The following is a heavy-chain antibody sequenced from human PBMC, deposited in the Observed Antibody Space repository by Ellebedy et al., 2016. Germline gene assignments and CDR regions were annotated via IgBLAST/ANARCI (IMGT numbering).Heavy chain of an antibody. V-gene: IGHV3-30-3*01. D-gene: IGHD6-19*01. CDR1: GFTFSSYA. CDR3: ARDPLRDSSGWYENYYYYGMDV. CDR2: ISYDGSNK. J-gene: IGHJ6*02. Sequence: GESLKISCAASGFTFSSYAMHWVRQAPGKGLEWVAVISYDGSNKYYADSVKGRFTISRDNSKNTLYLQMNSLRAEDTAVYYCARDPLRDSSGWYENYYYYGMDVWGQGTTDTVSS.